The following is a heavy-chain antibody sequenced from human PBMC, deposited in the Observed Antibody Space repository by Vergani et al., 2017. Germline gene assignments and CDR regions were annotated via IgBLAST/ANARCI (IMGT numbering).Heavy chain of an antibody. V-gene: IGHV1-2*02. Sequence: QVQLVQSGAEVKKPGASVKVSCKASGYTFTGYYMHWVRQAPGQGLEWMGWINPNSGGTNYAQKFQGRVTMTRDTSISTAYMELSRLRSDDTAVYYCAREGIDFWSGYRQVRRFDPWGQGTLVTVSS. CDR2: INPNSGGT. CDR1: GYTFTGYY. D-gene: IGHD3-3*01. J-gene: IGHJ5*02. CDR3: AREGIDFWSGYRQVRRFDP.